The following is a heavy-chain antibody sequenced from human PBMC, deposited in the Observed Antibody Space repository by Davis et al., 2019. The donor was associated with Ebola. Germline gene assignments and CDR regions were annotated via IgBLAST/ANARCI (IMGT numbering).Heavy chain of an antibody. J-gene: IGHJ3*01. Sequence: GGSLRLSCAASGLTLTDSYVSWIRQAPGKGRGWISRISGSSGYTNYAHSVWGRFTISRDSAKNSLYLQMDTLRAEDTAVYYCSTAFNSVTDAVDFWGQGTMVTVSS. CDR3: STAFNSVTDAVDF. V-gene: IGHV3-11*06. CDR1: GLTLTDSY. D-gene: IGHD4-17*01. CDR2: ISGSSGYT.